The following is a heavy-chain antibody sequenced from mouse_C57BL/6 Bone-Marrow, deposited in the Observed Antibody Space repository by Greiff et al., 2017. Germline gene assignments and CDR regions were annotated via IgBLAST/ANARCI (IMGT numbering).Heavy chain of an antibody. D-gene: IGHD1-1*01. V-gene: IGHV7-1*01. CDR2: SRNKANDYTT. CDR1: GFTFSDFY. Sequence: EVKLVESGGGLVQSRRSLRLSCATSGFTFSDFYMEWVRQAPGKGLEWIAASRNKANDYTTEYSASVKGRFIVSRDTSQSILYLQMNALRAEDTAIYYCARDGRYYGSRYWYFDVWGTGTTVTVSS. CDR3: ARDGRYYGSRYWYFDV. J-gene: IGHJ1*03.